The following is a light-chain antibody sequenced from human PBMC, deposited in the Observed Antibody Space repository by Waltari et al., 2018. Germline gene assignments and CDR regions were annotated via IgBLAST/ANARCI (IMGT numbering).Light chain of an antibody. CDR3: QSDDDNNHWL. Sequence: NFLLTQPHSVSESPGKTVTISCTRNSGSLASYSVQGCQQRPGRSPSTVIYDNLERPSGVPDRFSGSIDSFSSSASLTISGLKTEDEADYYCQSDDDNNHWLFGGGTKLTVL. V-gene: IGLV6-57*01. CDR2: DNL. CDR1: SGSLASYS. J-gene: IGLJ3*02.